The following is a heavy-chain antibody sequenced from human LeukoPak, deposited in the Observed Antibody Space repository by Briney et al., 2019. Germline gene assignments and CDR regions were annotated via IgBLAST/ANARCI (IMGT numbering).Heavy chain of an antibody. CDR1: GDSISSGSYY. J-gene: IGHJ6*03. D-gene: IGHD6-13*01. CDR2: IYSNGDT. Sequence: PSETLSLTCTVSGDSISSGSYYWIWIRQPAGKGLEWIGRIYSNGDTKFNPSLKSRVTISLDTSKNQFSLKLSSATAADTAVYYCASRHSKQQPYYYYMDIWGKGTTVTVSS. CDR3: ASRHSKQQPYYYYMDI. V-gene: IGHV4-61*02.